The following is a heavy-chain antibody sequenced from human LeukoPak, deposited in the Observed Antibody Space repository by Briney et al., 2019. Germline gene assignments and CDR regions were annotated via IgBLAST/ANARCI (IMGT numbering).Heavy chain of an antibody. CDR1: GFTFSDYY. Sequence: GGSLRLSCAASGFTFSDYYMSWIRPAPGKGLEWVSYISSSGSTIYYADSVKGRFTISRDNAKNSLYLQMNSLRAEDTAVYYCARQSSSDSRDYWGQGTLVTVSS. CDR2: ISSSGSTI. CDR3: ARQSSSDSRDY. D-gene: IGHD6-6*01. V-gene: IGHV3-11*01. J-gene: IGHJ4*02.